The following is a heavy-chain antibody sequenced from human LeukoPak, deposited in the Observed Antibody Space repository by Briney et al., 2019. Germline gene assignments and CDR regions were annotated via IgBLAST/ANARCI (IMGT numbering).Heavy chain of an antibody. CDR1: GCTFTSYD. CDR2: MDPNSGNT. Sequence: ASVKVSCKASGCTFTSYDINWVRQATGQGLEWMGWMDPNSGNTGYAQKFQGRVTMTRNTSISTGYMELSSLRSEDTAVYYCARGGARITMIVVVTRVAFDIWGQGTMVTVSS. J-gene: IGHJ3*02. CDR3: ARGGARITMIVVVTRVAFDI. D-gene: IGHD3-22*01. V-gene: IGHV1-8*01.